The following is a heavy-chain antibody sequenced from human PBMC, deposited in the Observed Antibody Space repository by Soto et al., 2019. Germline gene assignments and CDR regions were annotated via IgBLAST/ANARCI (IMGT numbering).Heavy chain of an antibody. D-gene: IGHD3-22*01. J-gene: IGHJ4*02. CDR2: LYDVDGT. CDR1: GFTVSGKKY. V-gene: IGHV3-66*03. Sequence: DVQLVESGGGLIQPGGSLRLSCAASGFTVSGKKYLAWVRQAPGKGLEWVSALYDVDGTYYADSVKGRFTTSADSSKNTVYLQMDSLRPEDTAVYYCARDPGYYQPLDYWGQGTLVTVSS. CDR3: ARDPGYYQPLDY.